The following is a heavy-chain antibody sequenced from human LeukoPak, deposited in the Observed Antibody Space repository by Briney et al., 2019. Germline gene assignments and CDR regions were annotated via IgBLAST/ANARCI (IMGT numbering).Heavy chain of an antibody. CDR1: GFTFSSYG. CDR3: EKDLRICPRGYVSSSHPLDH. V-gene: IGHV3-30*18. CDR2: ISYDGSNK. J-gene: IGHJ4*02. D-gene: IGHD2/OR15-2a*01. Sequence: GGYLRLSCAAFGFTFSSYGMDWVRQAPGKGLEGVAGISYDGSNKYYADSVKARFTIYRDNSKNTLYLQMKRLRAEDTAVYYCEKDLRICPRGYVSSSHPLDHWGQETLVTVSS.